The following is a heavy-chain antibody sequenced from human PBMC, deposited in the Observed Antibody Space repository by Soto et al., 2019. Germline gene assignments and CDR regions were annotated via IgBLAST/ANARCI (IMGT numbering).Heavy chain of an antibody. V-gene: IGHV3-23*01. CDR1: GFTFSSYA. J-gene: IGHJ4*02. CDR2: ISSGGSS. CDR3: ARAIAGDLFDY. D-gene: IGHD6-13*01. Sequence: GGSLRLSCAASGFTFSSYAMNWVRQAPGKGLEWVSTISSGGSSYYAVSVKGRFSISRDNSKNTLFLQMNSLRAEDTAVYYCARAIAGDLFDYWGQGTLVTVSS.